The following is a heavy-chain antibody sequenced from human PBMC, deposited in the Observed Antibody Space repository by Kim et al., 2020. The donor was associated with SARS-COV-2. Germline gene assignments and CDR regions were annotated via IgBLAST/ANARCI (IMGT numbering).Heavy chain of an antibody. CDR2: INAGNGNT. D-gene: IGHD3-22*01. CDR3: ARDYYDSRALLLDY. V-gene: IGHV1-3*01. Sequence: AAVKVSCKASGYTFTSYAMHWVRQAPGQRLEWMGWINAGNGNTKYSQKFQGRVTITRDTSASTAYMELSSLRSEDTAVYYCARDYYDSRALLLDYWGQGTLVTVSS. J-gene: IGHJ4*02. CDR1: GYTFTSYA.